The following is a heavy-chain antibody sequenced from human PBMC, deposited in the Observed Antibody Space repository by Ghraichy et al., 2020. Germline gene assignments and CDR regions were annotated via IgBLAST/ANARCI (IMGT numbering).Heavy chain of an antibody. V-gene: IGHV4-34*01. J-gene: IGHJ4*02. CDR2: INHSGST. CDR3: ARGEGPADY. Sequence: ETLSLTCAVYGGSFSGYYWSWIRQPPGKGLEWIGEINHSGSTNYNPSLKSRVTISVDTSKNQFSLKLSSVTAADTAVYYCARGEGPADYWGQGTLVTVSS. CDR1: GGSFSGYY. D-gene: IGHD2-2*01.